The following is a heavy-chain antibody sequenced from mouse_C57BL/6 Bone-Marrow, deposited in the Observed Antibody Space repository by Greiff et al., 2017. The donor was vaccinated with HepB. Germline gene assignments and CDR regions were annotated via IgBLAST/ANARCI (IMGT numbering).Heavy chain of an antibody. CDR1: GYTFTSHW. J-gene: IGHJ4*01. Sequence: LVESGPELVRPGASVKISCKAPGYTFTSHWMPWVRQRPGQGLEWIGEIFPGSGSTYYNEKFKGKATLTVDTSSSTAYMQLSSLTSEDSAVYFCARGYSNYGYYYAMDDWGQGTSVTVSS. D-gene: IGHD2-5*01. V-gene: IGHV1-56*01. CDR2: IFPGSGST. CDR3: ARGYSNYGYYYAMDD.